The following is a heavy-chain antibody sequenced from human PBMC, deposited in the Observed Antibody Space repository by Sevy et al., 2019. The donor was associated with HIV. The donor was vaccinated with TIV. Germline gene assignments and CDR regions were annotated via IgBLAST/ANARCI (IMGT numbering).Heavy chain of an antibody. CDR2: IIPSVGIA. CDR1: GGIVNNYG. J-gene: IGHJ4*02. V-gene: IGHV1-69*10. D-gene: IGHD2-21*02. Sequence: ASVKVSCKASGGIVNNYGMNWVRQAPGQGLEWMGGIIPSVGIASYAQKIQGRAAITADESTSTMYLEVGRLRSDDTAVYFCACVRPCGGDCYVFDTWGQGTLVTVSS. CDR3: ACVRPCGGDCYVFDT.